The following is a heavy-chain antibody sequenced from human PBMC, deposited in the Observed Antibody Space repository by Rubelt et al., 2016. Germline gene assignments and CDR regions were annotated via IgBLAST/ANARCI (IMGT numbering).Heavy chain of an antibody. CDR2: IRSSGVST. CDR3: ASLGIAVAGTFGDFDY. CDR1: GFTFSNYA. J-gene: IGHJ4*02. V-gene: IGHV3-23*04. D-gene: IGHD6-19*01. Sequence: EVQLAESGGDLVQPGGSLRLSCAASGFTFSNYAMTWVRQAPGKGLEWVSSIRSSGVSTYYADSVKGRFTISRDNAKNSLYLPMNRLGAEETAVYCCASLGIAVAGTFGDFDYWGQGTLVTVSS.